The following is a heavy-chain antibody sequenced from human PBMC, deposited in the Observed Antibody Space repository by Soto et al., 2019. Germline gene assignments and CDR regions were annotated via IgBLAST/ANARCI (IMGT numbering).Heavy chain of an antibody. D-gene: IGHD2-2*01. V-gene: IGHV3-30*18. CDR2: ISYDGSNK. CDR1: GFTFSSYG. CDR3: AKDSAMAPYYYYYYGMDV. Sequence: GGSLRLSCAASGFTFSSYGMHWVRQAPGKGLEWVAVISYDGSNKYYADSVKGRSTISRDNSKNTLYLQMNSLRAEDTAVYYCAKDSAMAPYYYYYYGMDVWGQGTTVTVSS. J-gene: IGHJ6*02.